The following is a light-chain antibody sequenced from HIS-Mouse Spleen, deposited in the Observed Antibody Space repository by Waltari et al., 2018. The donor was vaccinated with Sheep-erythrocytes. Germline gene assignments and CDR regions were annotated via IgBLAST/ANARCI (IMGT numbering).Light chain of an antibody. Sequence: SYELTQPSSVSVSPGQTARITCSGDVLAKQYARWFQQKPGQAPVPVMYKDSARPSGIPERCSGSSSGTTVTLTISGAQVEDEAYYYCYSAADNNLVFGGGTKLTVL. CDR2: KDS. CDR3: YSAADNNLV. CDR1: VLAKQY. V-gene: IGLV3-27*01. J-gene: IGLJ3*02.